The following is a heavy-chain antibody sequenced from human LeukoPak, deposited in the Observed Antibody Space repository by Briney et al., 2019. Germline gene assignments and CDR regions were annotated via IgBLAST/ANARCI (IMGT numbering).Heavy chain of an antibody. Sequence: PGGSLRLSCAASGFTFSSYWMSWVRQAPGKGLEWVANIKQDGSEKSYVDSVKGRFTISRDNAKNSLYLQMNSLRAEDTAVYYCARMGVNYVWGSYRWSPPGYWGQGTLVTVSS. CDR3: ARMGVNYVWGSYRWSPPGY. CDR1: GFTFSSYW. D-gene: IGHD3-16*02. V-gene: IGHV3-7*01. CDR2: IKQDGSEK. J-gene: IGHJ4*02.